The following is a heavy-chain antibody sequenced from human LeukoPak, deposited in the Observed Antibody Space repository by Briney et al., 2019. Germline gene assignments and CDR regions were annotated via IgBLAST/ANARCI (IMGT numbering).Heavy chain of an antibody. CDR1: GFSFSSYW. CDR3: ARLSAYYYGSFFYYYMDV. CDR2: IKQDESER. D-gene: IGHD3-10*01. Sequence: GGSLRLSCEGSGFSFSSYWMTWVRQSPGKGPEWVANIKQDESERYTVDSVKGRFTISRDNAKNSVYLHMNSLRAEDTALYYCARLSAYYYGSFFYYYMDVWGKGTTVAVSS. V-gene: IGHV3-7*01. J-gene: IGHJ6*03.